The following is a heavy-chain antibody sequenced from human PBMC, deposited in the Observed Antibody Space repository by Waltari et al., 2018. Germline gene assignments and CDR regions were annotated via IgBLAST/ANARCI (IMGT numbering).Heavy chain of an antibody. CDR1: GFSRRVYG. J-gene: IGHJ4*02. CDR3: ARVWGVTTSDF. V-gene: IGHV3-48*03. CDR2: ISSSGPTI. Sequence: EVQLVESGGGLVQPGGSLRLPWAASGFSRRVYGMNWVRQAPGKGLGWLSFISSSGPTIHSADSVKGRFTVSRDNTKNSLSLQMNSLRAEDTAVYYCARVWGVTTSDFWGQGTLVTVSS. D-gene: IGHD4-17*01.